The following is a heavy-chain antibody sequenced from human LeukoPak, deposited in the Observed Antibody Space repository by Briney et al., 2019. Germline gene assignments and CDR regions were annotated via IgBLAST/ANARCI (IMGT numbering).Heavy chain of an antibody. CDR3: ASYDSSGYYYSYFDY. V-gene: IGHV3-48*03. CDR2: ISSSGSTI. D-gene: IGHD3-22*01. CDR1: GFTFSSYE. Sequence: TGGSLRLSCAASGFTFSSYEMNWVRQAPGKGLEWVSYISSSGSTIYYADSLKGRFTISRDNAKNSLYLQMNSLRAEDTAVYYCASYDSSGYYYSYFDYWGQGTLVTVSS. J-gene: IGHJ4*02.